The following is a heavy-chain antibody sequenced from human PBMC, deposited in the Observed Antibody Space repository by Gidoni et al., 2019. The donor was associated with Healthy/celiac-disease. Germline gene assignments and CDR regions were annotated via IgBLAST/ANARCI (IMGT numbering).Heavy chain of an antibody. J-gene: IGHJ4*02. Sequence: EVQLLESGGGLVQPGGSLRLSCAASGFTFSSYAMSLVRQAPGKGLEWVSAISGSGGSTYYADSVKGRFTISRDNSKNTLYLQMNSLRAEDTAVYYCAKDPYDFWGGGHFDYWGQGTLVTVSS. V-gene: IGHV3-23*01. D-gene: IGHD3-3*01. CDR2: ISGSGGST. CDR1: GFTFSSYA. CDR3: AKDPYDFWGGGHFDY.